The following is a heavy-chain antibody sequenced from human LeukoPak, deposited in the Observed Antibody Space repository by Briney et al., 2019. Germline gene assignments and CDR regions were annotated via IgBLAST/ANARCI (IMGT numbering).Heavy chain of an antibody. CDR3: VKDLSTSWYYFDY. Sequence: GGSLRLSCAASGFTFSTYWMHWVRQAPGKGLVWVSRINSDGSITNYADSVEGRFTISRDNAKNTLYLQVNSLRAEDTAVYYCVKDLSTSWYYFDYWGQGTLVTVSS. CDR1: GFTFSTYW. D-gene: IGHD6-13*01. CDR2: INSDGSIT. V-gene: IGHV3-74*01. J-gene: IGHJ4*02.